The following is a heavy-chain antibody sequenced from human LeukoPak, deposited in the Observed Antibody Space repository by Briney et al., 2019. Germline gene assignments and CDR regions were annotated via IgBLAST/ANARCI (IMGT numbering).Heavy chain of an antibody. CDR2: INPDGTST. CDR1: GFTFSTYW. V-gene: IGHV3-74*03. CDR3: TRATAVAFDY. J-gene: IGHJ4*02. Sequence: PGGALRLSCAASGFTFSTYWMHWVRHAPAKEVVWVSRINPDGTSTTKADSVKGRFTISRDNAKNTVYLQVNSLRAEGTAVYYCTRATAVAFDYWGQGTLVTV. D-gene: IGHD6-19*01.